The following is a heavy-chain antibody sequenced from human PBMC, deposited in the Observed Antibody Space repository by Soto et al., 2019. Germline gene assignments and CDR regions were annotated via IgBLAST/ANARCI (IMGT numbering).Heavy chain of an antibody. D-gene: IGHD2-15*01. CDR2: IYYSGST. V-gene: IGHV4-39*01. J-gene: IGHJ6*02. CDR1: GGSISSSSYY. Sequence: QLQLQESGPGLVKPSETLSLTCTVSGGSISSSSYYWGWIRQPPGKGLEWIGSIYYSGSTYYNTSLKSRVTISVETSKNQFSLKLSSVTAADTAVYYCARQGEEGWYYYYYGMDVWGQGTTVTVSS. CDR3: ARQGEEGWYYYYYGMDV.